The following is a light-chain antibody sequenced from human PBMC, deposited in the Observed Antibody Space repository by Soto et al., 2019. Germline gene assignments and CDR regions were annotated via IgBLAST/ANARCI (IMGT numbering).Light chain of an antibody. Sequence: QSARTQPASVSGSPGQSITISCTGTSSDVGGYNYVSWYQQHPGKAPKLMIYDVSDRPSGVSNRFSASKSGNTASLTISELQAEDEADYYCCSYTSSSTPWVFGTGTKVTVL. CDR2: DVS. CDR1: SSDVGGYNY. CDR3: CSYTSSSTPWV. J-gene: IGLJ1*01. V-gene: IGLV2-14*03.